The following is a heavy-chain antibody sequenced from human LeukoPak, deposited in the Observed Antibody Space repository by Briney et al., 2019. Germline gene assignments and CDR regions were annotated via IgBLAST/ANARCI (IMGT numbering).Heavy chain of an antibody. CDR3: ARDSARGGASSGDFDS. CDR1: GFTFSSYS. J-gene: IGHJ4*02. Sequence: GGSLRLSCAASGFTFSSYSMNWVRQAPGKGLEWVSSISSSSSYIYHADSVKGRFTISRDNAKNSLYLQMNSLRADDTAVYYCARDSARGGASSGDFDSWGQGTLVTVSS. V-gene: IGHV3-21*01. D-gene: IGHD3-10*01. CDR2: ISSSSSYI.